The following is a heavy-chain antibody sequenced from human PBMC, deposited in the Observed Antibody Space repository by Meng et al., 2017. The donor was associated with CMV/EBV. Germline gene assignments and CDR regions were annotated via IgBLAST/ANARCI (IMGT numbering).Heavy chain of an antibody. D-gene: IGHD3-22*01. J-gene: IGHJ4*02. V-gene: IGHV3-30*18. CDR1: GLSVSDCG. CDR2: VTNDGSNA. Sequence: SGLSVSDCGMHWVRKATGEGVEWVAVVTNDGSNAHYGDSMRGRFTISRDKSKNMLYLQMNNLRVEDTGVYYCAKEQSSGYDRTADYWGQGTLVTVSS. CDR3: AKEQSSGYDRTADY.